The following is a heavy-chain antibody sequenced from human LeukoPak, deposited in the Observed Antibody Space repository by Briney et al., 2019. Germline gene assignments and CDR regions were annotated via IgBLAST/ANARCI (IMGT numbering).Heavy chain of an antibody. CDR2: IWYDGSNK. CDR1: GFTFSSYA. D-gene: IGHD6-13*01. CDR3: ARVRSSWFFDY. J-gene: IGHJ4*02. Sequence: GGSLRLSCAASGFTFSSYAMSWVRQAPGKGLEWVAVIWYDGSNKYYADSVKGRFTISRDSSKNTLYLQMNSLRAEDTAVYYCARVRSSWFFDYWGQGTLVTVSS. V-gene: IGHV3-33*08.